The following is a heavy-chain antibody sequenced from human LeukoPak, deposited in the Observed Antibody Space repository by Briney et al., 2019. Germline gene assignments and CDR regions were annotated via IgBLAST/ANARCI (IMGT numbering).Heavy chain of an antibody. D-gene: IGHD6-6*01. V-gene: IGHV1-18*01. Sequence: EASVKVSCKASGYTFTSYSINWVRQAAGQGLEWIGWISTYNGNTNYAHKLQGRVTMTTDTSTSTAYMELRSLRSDDTAVYYCAKDRWRDGSSSFDNWGQGTLVTVSS. J-gene: IGHJ4*02. CDR3: AKDRWRDGSSSFDN. CDR1: GYTFTSYS. CDR2: ISTYNGNT.